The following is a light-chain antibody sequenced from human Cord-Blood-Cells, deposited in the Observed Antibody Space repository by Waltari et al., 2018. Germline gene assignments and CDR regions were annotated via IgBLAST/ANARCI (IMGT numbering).Light chain of an antibody. J-gene: IGKJ3*01. V-gene: IGKV3-11*01. Sequence: EIVLTQSPATLSLSPGERATLSCRASQSVSSYLAWYQQKPGQAPRLLIYDASNRATGIPARFSGSGSGTYFTLTISSLEPEDFSVYYCHHRINWPFTFGPGTKVDIK. CDR2: DAS. CDR1: QSVSSY. CDR3: HHRINWPFT.